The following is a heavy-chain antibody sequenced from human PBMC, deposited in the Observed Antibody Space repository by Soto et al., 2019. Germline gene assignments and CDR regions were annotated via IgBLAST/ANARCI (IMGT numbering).Heavy chain of an antibody. D-gene: IGHD2-21*02. V-gene: IGHV3-7*01. CDR2: IKQDGSEK. CDR3: ARDPSIVVVTGRRYYHYRKDV. J-gene: IGHJ6*02. CDR1: GGSISSSNW. Sequence: ETLSLTCAVSGGSISSSNWWSWVRQPPGKGLEWVANIKQDGSEKYYVDSVKGRFTISRDNAKNSLYLQMNSLRAEDTAVYYCARDPSIVVVTGRRYYHYRKDVCARRTTVIVSS.